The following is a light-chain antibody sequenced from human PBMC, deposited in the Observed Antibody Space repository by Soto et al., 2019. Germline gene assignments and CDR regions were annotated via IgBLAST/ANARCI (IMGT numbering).Light chain of an antibody. V-gene: IGLV1-44*01. Sequence: QSVLTQPPSASGTPGQRVTLSCSGSSSNIGSNTVNWYQQLPGTAPKLLIYSNNQRPSGVPDRFSGSKSGTSASLAISGLQSEDEADYYCAAWEDSLNVVVFGGGTKLTVL. CDR1: SSNIGSNT. J-gene: IGLJ2*01. CDR2: SNN. CDR3: AAWEDSLNVVV.